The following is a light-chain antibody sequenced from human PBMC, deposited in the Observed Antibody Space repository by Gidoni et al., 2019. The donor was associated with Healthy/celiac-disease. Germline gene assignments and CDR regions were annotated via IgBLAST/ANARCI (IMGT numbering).Light chain of an antibody. CDR3: QESYSTWYT. CDR2: AAS. Sequence: DIQMTQSPSSLSASVGDRVTITCRASQSISSYLNWYQQKPGKAPKLLMYAASSFQSGVPSRFSGIGSGTDFTLTISSLQPEDSATYYCQESYSTWYTFGQGTKLDIK. J-gene: IGKJ2*01. V-gene: IGKV1-39*01. CDR1: QSISSY.